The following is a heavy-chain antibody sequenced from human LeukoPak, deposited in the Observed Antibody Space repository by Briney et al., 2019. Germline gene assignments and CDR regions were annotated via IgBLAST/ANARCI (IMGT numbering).Heavy chain of an antibody. CDR3: ATTSGYFYY. Sequence: ASVKVSCKASAYTFTYYYVHWVRQAPGQGLEWMGRINPSSGDTNYAQNFQGRVTMTRDTSISTAYMELSRLRSDDTAVYYCATTSGYFYYWDQGTLVTVSS. CDR2: INPSSGDT. V-gene: IGHV1-2*06. J-gene: IGHJ4*02. CDR1: AYTFTYYY. D-gene: IGHD1-26*01.